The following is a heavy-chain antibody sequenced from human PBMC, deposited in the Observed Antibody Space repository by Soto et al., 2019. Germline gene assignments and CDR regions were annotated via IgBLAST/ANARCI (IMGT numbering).Heavy chain of an antibody. CDR1: GFTFSSYA. CDR3: VKGGGAYSSSSFWFDL. J-gene: IGHJ5*02. V-gene: IGHV3-30*14. D-gene: IGHD6-6*01. Sequence: GGSLRLSCAASGFTFSSYAMHWVRQAPGKGLEWVAVISYDGSNKYYADSVKGRITISRDNSKNTLYLQMTSLRVEDTAIYYCVKGGGAYSSSSFWFDLWGQGTLVTVSS. CDR2: ISYDGSNK.